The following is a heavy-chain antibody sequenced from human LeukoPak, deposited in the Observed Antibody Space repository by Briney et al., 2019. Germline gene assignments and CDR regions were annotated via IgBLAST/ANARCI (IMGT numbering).Heavy chain of an antibody. Sequence: SETLSLTCTVSGGSISSYYWSWIRQPPGKGLEWIGYIYYSGSTNYNPSLKSRLTISVDTYKNQFSLKLSSVTAADTAVYYCAREPRGVVENDYWGQGTLVTVSS. J-gene: IGHJ4*02. D-gene: IGHD3-22*01. V-gene: IGHV4-59*12. CDR3: AREPRGVVENDY. CDR2: IYYSGST. CDR1: GGSISSYY.